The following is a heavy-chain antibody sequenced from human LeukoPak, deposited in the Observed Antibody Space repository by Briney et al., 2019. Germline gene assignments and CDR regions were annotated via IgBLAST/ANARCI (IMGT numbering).Heavy chain of an antibody. V-gene: IGHV4-34*01. CDR2: INHSGST. CDR3: ASLKLGFRWFDP. Sequence: PSETLSLTCAVYGGSFSGYYWSWIRQPPGKGLEWIGEINHSGSTNYNPSLKSRVTISVDTSKNQFSLKLSSVTAADTAVYYCASLKLGFRWFDPWGQGTLVTVSS. J-gene: IGHJ5*02. D-gene: IGHD7-27*01. CDR1: GGSFSGYY.